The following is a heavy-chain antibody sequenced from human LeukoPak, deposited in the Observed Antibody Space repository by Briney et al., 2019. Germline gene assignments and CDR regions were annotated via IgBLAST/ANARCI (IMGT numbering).Heavy chain of an antibody. V-gene: IGHV3-21*01. CDR1: GFTFSSYS. D-gene: IGHD3-3*01. J-gene: IGHJ4*02. Sequence: GGSLRLSCAASGFTFSSYSMNWVRQAPGKGLEWVSSISSSSSYIYYADSVKGRFTISRDNAKNSLYLQMNSLRAEDTAVYYCARPRARVVIIIPDFDYWGQGTLVTVSS. CDR2: ISSSSSYI. CDR3: ARPRARVVIIIPDFDY.